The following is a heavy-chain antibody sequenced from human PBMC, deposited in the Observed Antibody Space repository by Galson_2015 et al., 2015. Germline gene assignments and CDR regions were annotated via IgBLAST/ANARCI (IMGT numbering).Heavy chain of an antibody. Sequence: SVKVSCKASGYTFTSYDINWVRQATGQGLEWMGWMNPNSGNTGYAQKFQGRVTMTRNTSISTAYMELSSLKASDTAMYYCARHGPPDIVVVPAAMWDYWGQGTLVTVSS. J-gene: IGHJ4*02. CDR1: GYTFTSYD. D-gene: IGHD2-2*01. CDR2: MNPNSGNT. V-gene: IGHV1-8*01. CDR3: ARHGPPDIVVVPAAMWDY.